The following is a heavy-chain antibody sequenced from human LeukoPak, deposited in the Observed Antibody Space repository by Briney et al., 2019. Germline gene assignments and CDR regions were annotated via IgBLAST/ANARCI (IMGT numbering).Heavy chain of an antibody. CDR3: ARGDTSIVGAINNAFDI. V-gene: IGHV1-69*13. D-gene: IGHD1-26*01. CDR1: GGTFSSYA. J-gene: IGHJ3*02. Sequence: APVKVSCKASGGTFSSYAISWVRQAPGQGLEWMGWIIPIFGTANHAQKFQGRVTITADESTSTAYMELSSLRSEDTAVYYCARGDTSIVGAINNAFDIWGQGTMVSVSS. CDR2: IIPIFGTA.